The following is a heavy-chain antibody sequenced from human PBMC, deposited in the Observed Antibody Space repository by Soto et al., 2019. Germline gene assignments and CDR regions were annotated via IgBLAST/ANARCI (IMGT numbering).Heavy chain of an antibody. Sequence: ASVKVSCKASGYTFTGYYMHWVRQAPGQGLEWMGWINPNSGGTNYAQKFQGWVTMTRDTSISTAYMELSRLRSDDTGVYYCARGCSGGSCYYYYGMDVWGQGATVTVSS. CDR3: ARGCSGGSCYYYYGMDV. D-gene: IGHD2-15*01. J-gene: IGHJ6*02. CDR2: INPNSGGT. CDR1: GYTFTGYY. V-gene: IGHV1-2*04.